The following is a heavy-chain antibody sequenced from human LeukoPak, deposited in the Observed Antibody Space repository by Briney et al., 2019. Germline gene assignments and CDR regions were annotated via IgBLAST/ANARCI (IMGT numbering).Heavy chain of an antibody. CDR1: GFTFSSYG. CDR3: ATCPWCVGGTMTDY. J-gene: IGHJ4*02. CDR2: ISYDGSNK. V-gene: IGHV3-30*03. D-gene: IGHD3-22*01. Sequence: PGGSLRLSCAASGFTFSSYGMHWVRQAPGKGLEWVAVISYDGSNKYYADSVKGRFTISRDNSKNTLYLQMSSLRAEDTAVYYCATCPWCVGGTMTDYWGQGTLVTVSS.